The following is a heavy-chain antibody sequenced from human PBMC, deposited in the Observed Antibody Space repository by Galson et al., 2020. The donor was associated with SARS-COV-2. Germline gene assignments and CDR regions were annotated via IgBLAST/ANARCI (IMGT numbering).Heavy chain of an antibody. Sequence: SQTLSLTCTVSGGSISSYYWSWIRQPPGKGLEWIGHIYYSGSTNYNPSLKSRVTISVDTSKNQFSLKLSSVTAADTAVYYCARGGDYYDFWCGYYRDAGAFDIWGQGTMVTVSS. J-gene: IGHJ3*02. CDR1: GGSISSYY. CDR3: ARGGDYYDFWCGYYRDAGAFDI. D-gene: IGHD3-3*01. CDR2: IYYSGST. V-gene: IGHV4-59*01.